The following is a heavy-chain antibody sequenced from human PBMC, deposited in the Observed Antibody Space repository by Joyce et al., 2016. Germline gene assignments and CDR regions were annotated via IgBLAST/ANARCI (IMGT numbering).Heavy chain of an antibody. CDR1: GYTFINYG. V-gene: IGHV1-18*01. Sequence: QVQLMPSGPEVKKPGASVKVSCKASGYTFINYGIDWMRQAPGQGLEWMGRISAFNGDTTDAQKFQGRGTMTADTTTHTVYMESRNRRSDDSAVYFCAREWKWLSGVDSWGQGTLVTVSS. CDR2: ISAFNGDT. D-gene: IGHD6-19*01. J-gene: IGHJ5*01. CDR3: AREWKWLSGVDS.